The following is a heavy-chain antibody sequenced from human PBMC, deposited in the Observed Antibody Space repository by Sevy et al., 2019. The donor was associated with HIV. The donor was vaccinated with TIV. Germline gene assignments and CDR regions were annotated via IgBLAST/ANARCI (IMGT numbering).Heavy chain of an antibody. J-gene: IGHJ4*02. Sequence: APVKVSCKVSGYTLTKLGMHWVRQAPGKGLEWMGSFDPEDRETIYAQKFQGRLTMTEDTSTDTAYMDLSSLRSEDTAVYFCATTKDYHERSGSPFDYWGQGTKVSVSS. CDR3: ATTKDYHERSGSPFDY. CDR1: GYTLTKLG. V-gene: IGHV1-24*01. CDR2: FDPEDRET. D-gene: IGHD3-22*01.